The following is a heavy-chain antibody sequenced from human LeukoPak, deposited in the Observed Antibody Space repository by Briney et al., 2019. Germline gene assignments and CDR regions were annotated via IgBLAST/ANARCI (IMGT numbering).Heavy chain of an antibody. J-gene: IGHJ4*02. Sequence: PSETLSLTCAVSGGSISSGGYSWSWIRQPPGKGLEWIGYIYHGGSTYYNPSLKSRVTISVDRSKNQFSLKLSSVTAADTAVYYCARDRAATFNYWGQGTLVTVSS. CDR1: GGSISSGGYS. CDR3: ARDRAATFNY. CDR2: IYHGGST. D-gene: IGHD1-26*01. V-gene: IGHV4-30-2*01.